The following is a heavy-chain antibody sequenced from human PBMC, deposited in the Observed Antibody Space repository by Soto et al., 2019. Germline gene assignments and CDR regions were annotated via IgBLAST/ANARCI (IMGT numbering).Heavy chain of an antibody. CDR1: GGTFSSYA. CDR3: ARGWNDFPH. Sequence: SVKVSCKASGGTFSSYAISWVRQAPGQGLECMGGIIPVFGTANYAQKFQGRVTINADESTSTVYMELSSLRSEDTAVYYCARGWNDFPHWGQGTLVTVS. CDR2: IIPVFGTA. V-gene: IGHV1-69*13. D-gene: IGHD1-1*01. J-gene: IGHJ1*01.